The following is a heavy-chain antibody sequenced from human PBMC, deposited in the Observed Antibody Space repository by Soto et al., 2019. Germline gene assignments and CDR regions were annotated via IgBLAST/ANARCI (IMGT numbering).Heavy chain of an antibody. Sequence: QVQLVESGGGLVKPGGSLRLCYAASGFTFSDYYMSWIRQAPGKGLEWVSYISSSSSYTNYADSVKGRFTISRDNAKNSLYLQMNSLRAEDTAVYYCARDLPGYSGYDYVYYYYGMDLWGQGTTVTVSS. CDR2: ISSSSSYT. CDR1: GFTFSDYY. CDR3: ARDLPGYSGYDYVYYYYGMDL. V-gene: IGHV3-11*05. D-gene: IGHD5-12*01. J-gene: IGHJ6*02.